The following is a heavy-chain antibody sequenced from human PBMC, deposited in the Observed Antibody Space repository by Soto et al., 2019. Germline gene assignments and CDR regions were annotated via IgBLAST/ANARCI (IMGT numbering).Heavy chain of an antibody. V-gene: IGHV1-18*01. CDR1: GYTFTSYG. Sequence: QVQLVQSGAEVKKPGASVKVSCKASGYTFTSYGISWVRQAPGQGLEWMGWISAYNGNTNYAQKLQGRVTMTTDTSTSTAYMELRSLRSDDTAVYYCASTSPLYYYDSSGYYDYWGQGTLVTVSS. CDR3: ASTSPLYYYDSSGYYDY. J-gene: IGHJ4*02. D-gene: IGHD3-22*01. CDR2: ISAYNGNT.